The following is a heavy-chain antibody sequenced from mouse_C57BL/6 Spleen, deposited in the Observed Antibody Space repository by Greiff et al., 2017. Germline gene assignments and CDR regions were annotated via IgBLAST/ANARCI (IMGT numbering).Heavy chain of an antibody. D-gene: IGHD1-1*01. J-gene: IGHJ1*03. Sequence: EVKLMESGGGLVQPGGSLSLSCAASGFTFTDYYMSWVRQPPGKALEWLGFIRNKANGYTTEYSASVKGRFTISRDNSQSILYLQMNALRAEDSATYYCARVYGSSSWYFDVWGTGTTVTVSS. CDR2: IRNKANGYTT. CDR3: ARVYGSSSWYFDV. V-gene: IGHV7-3*01. CDR1: GFTFTDYY.